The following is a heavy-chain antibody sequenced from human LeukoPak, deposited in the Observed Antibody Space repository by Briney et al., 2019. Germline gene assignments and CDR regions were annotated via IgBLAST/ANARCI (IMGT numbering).Heavy chain of an antibody. J-gene: IGHJ1*01. CDR2: ISGSGGST. D-gene: IGHD6-19*01. Sequence: PGASLRLSCAASGFTFSSYAMSWVRQAPGQGLEWASAISGSGGSTYYADSVKGRFTISRDNSNTTLYLQMNSLRAEDTAVYYCAKGEQWLYSEYFQHWGQGTLVTVSS. CDR1: GFTFSSYA. V-gene: IGHV3-23*01. CDR3: AKGEQWLYSEYFQH.